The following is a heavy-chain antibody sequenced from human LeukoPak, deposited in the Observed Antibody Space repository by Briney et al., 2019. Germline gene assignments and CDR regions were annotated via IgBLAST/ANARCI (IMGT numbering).Heavy chain of an antibody. J-gene: IGHJ4*02. CDR2: INSYGNST. CDR1: GFTFGTYW. V-gene: IGHV3-74*01. D-gene: IGHD5-12*01. Sequence: GGSLRLSCVGSGFTFGTYWMHWVRQAPGKGLVWVSHINSYGNSTNYADSAKGRFTISRDNAKNTLYLQMNSLRAEDTAVYYCARESAEEGGYDSVYVDYWGQGTLVTVSS. CDR3: ARESAEEGGYDSVYVDY.